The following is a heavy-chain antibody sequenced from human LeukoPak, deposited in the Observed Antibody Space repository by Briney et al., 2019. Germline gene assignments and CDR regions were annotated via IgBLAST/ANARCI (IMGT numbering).Heavy chain of an antibody. CDR1: GFTFSNYA. CDR2: INGSGGST. CDR3: AKVTLWFGELFGAFLI. D-gene: IGHD3-10*01. V-gene: IGHV3-23*01. J-gene: IGHJ3*02. Sequence: GWSLRLSCAASGFTFSNYAMSWVRQAAGKGLEWVSAINGSGGSTYYADSVKGRFTISRDTSKNTLYLKMNSLRAEDWAVYHCAKVTLWFGELFGAFLIWGQGTMVTVSS.